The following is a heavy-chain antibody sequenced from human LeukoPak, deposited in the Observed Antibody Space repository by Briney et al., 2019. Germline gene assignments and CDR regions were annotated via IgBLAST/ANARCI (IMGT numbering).Heavy chain of an antibody. CDR3: ARGLMELPYSYYYMDV. V-gene: IGHV4-59*01. CDR2: IYYSGST. Sequence: SETLSLTCTVSGGSISSYYWSWIRQPPGKGLEWIGYIYYSGSTNYNPSLKSRVTISVDTSKNQFSLKLSSVTAAETAVYYCARGLMELPYSYYYMDVWGKGTTVTVSS. D-gene: IGHD2-8*01. J-gene: IGHJ6*03. CDR1: GGSISSYY.